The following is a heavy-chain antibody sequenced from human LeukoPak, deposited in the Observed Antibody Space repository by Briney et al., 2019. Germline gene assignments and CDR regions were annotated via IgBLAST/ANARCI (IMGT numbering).Heavy chain of an antibody. CDR3: ARDPRRVVPAAFFFDY. CDR2: ISGSGGST. J-gene: IGHJ4*02. Sequence: GGSLRLSCAASGFTFTNYAMSWVRQAPGKGLEWVSGISGSGGSTYYADSVKGRLTVSRDNSKNTLYLQMNSLRAEDTAIYYCARDPRRVVPAAFFFDYWGQGTLVTVSS. V-gene: IGHV3-23*01. D-gene: IGHD2-2*01. CDR1: GFTFTNYA.